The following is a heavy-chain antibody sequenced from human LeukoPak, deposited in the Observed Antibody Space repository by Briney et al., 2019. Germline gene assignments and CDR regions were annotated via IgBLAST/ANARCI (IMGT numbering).Heavy chain of an antibody. CDR2: IYYSGST. CDR3: ARSQYSYDFFDY. D-gene: IGHD5-18*01. CDR1: GGSISYYY. V-gene: IGHV4-59*08. Sequence: SETLSLTCTVSGGSISYYYWTWIRQPPGKGLEWMGSIYYSGSTNYNPSLKSRVTISVDTSKNQFSLKLSSVTAADTAMYYCARSQYSYDFFDYWGQGTLVTVSS. J-gene: IGHJ4*02.